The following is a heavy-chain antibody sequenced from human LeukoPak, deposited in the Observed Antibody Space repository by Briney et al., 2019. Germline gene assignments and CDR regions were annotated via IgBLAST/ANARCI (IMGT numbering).Heavy chain of an antibody. D-gene: IGHD5-18*01. J-gene: IGHJ4*02. CDR3: ARLVWDTTMADGDIDS. CDR1: GFTFSSYS. V-gene: IGHV3-21*01. Sequence: GGSLRLSCAASGFTFSSYSMNWVRQAPGKGLEWVSSISSASTYIYYADSVKGRFTISRDNAKNSLYLQTNSLRAEDTAMYYCARLVWDTTMADGDIDSWGQGTLLIVSS. CDR2: ISSASTYI.